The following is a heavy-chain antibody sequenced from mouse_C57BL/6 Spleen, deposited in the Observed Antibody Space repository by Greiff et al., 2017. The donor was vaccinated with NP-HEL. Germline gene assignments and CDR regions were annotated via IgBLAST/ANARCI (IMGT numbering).Heavy chain of an antibody. V-gene: IGHV1-54*01. Sequence: VQLQQSGAELVRPGTSVKVSCKASGYAFTNYLIEWVKQRPGQGLEWIGVINPGSGGTNYNEKFKGKATLTADKSSSTAYMQLSSLTSEDSAVYVGASSGRVTTVGDPAWFAYWGQGTLVTVSA. J-gene: IGHJ3*01. CDR2: INPGSGGT. CDR1: GYAFTNYL. CDR3: ASSGRVTTVGDPAWFAY. D-gene: IGHD1-1*01.